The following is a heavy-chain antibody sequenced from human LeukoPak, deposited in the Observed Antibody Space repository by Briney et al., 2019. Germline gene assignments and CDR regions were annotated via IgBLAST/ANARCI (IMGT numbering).Heavy chain of an antibody. Sequence: SETLSLTCTVSGYSINNGYYWSWIRQPPGKRLEWIGYIYDNGRTNYYPSLKSRVTISIDTSKNQFSLRLTGVTAADTAVYYCARARQQALFDYWGQGTLVTVSS. V-gene: IGHV4-38-2*02. CDR2: IYDNGRT. D-gene: IGHD6-13*01. CDR3: ARARQQALFDY. CDR1: GYSINNGYY. J-gene: IGHJ4*02.